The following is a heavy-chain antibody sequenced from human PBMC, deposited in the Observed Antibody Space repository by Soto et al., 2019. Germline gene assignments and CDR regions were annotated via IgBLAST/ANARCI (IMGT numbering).Heavy chain of an antibody. V-gene: IGHV3-30*18. J-gene: IGHJ4*02. D-gene: IGHD1-1*01. Sequence: QVQLVESGGGVVQPGGSLRLSCAASGFTFSSYDIHWVRQAPGKGLEWVVLISYDGSKKYYADSVKGRFTISRDNSKNSLYLQMNSLRAEDTAVYYCAKGPTKGGPKKEIYYFDYWGQGTLVTVSS. CDR1: GFTFSSYD. CDR2: ISYDGSKK. CDR3: AKGPTKGGPKKEIYYFDY.